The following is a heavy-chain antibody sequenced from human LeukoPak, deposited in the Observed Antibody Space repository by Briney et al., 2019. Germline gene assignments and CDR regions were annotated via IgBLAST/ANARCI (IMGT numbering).Heavy chain of an antibody. V-gene: IGHV3-7*01. Sequence: PGGSLRLSCAASGFTFSSYWMSWVRQAPGKGLEWVANIKQDGSEKYYVDSVKGRFTISRDNAKNSLYLQVNSLRAEDTAVYYCARVGSRRGSGGSCYKYWGQGTLVTVSS. J-gene: IGHJ4*02. CDR2: IKQDGSEK. CDR3: ARVGSRRGSGGSCYKY. CDR1: GFTFSSYW. D-gene: IGHD2-15*01.